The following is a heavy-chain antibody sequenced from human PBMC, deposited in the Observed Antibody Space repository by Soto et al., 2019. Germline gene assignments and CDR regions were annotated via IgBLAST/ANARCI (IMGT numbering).Heavy chain of an antibody. V-gene: IGHV3-23*01. J-gene: IGHJ3*02. Sequence: GGSLRLSCAASGFTFSSYAMSWVRQAPGKGLEWVSAISGSGGSTYYADSVKGRFTISRDNSKNTLYLQMNSLRAEDTAVYYCATSLRITIFGVVIDAFDIWGQGTMVTVSS. CDR3: ATSLRITIFGVVIDAFDI. CDR1: GFTFSSYA. D-gene: IGHD3-3*01. CDR2: ISGSGGST.